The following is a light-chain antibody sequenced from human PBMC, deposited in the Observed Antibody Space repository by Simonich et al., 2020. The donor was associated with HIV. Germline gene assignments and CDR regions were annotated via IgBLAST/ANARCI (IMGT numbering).Light chain of an antibody. CDR1: QSVLYSSNHKNY. Sequence: DIVMTQSPDSLAVSLGERATINCKYSQSVLYSSNHKNYLAWDQQKPGQTPKLLIYWASTRESGVPDRFSGSGSGTDFTLTISSLQSEDFAVYYCQQYYSTPITFGQGTRLEIK. CDR3: QQYYSTPIT. CDR2: WAS. V-gene: IGKV4-1*01. J-gene: IGKJ5*01.